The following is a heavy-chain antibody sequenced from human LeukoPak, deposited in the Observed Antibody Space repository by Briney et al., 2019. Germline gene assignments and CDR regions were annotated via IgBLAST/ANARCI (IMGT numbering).Heavy chain of an antibody. V-gene: IGHV4-34*01. CDR3: ARGPLWTTVTKNWFDP. CDR1: GGSFSGYC. CDR2: INHSGST. J-gene: IGHJ5*02. Sequence: SETLSLTCAVYGGSFSGYCWSWIRQPPGKGLEWIGEINHSGSTNYNPSLKSRVTISVDTSKNQFSLKLSSVTAADTAVYYCARGPLWTTVTKNWFDPWGQGTLVTVSS. D-gene: IGHD4-17*01.